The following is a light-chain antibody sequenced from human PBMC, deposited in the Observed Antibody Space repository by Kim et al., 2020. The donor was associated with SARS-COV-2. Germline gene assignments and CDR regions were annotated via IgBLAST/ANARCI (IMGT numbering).Light chain of an antibody. CDR1: SSNIGSYT. CDR2: NND. V-gene: IGLV1-44*01. J-gene: IGLJ2*01. CDR3: AAWDGSLHGVL. Sequence: GQGVAISCSGSSSNIGSYTVNWYRHLPGTAPKLLIYNNDQRPSGVPDRFSASKSGTSASLAISGPQSDDEADYYCAAWDGSLHGVLFGGGTQLTVL.